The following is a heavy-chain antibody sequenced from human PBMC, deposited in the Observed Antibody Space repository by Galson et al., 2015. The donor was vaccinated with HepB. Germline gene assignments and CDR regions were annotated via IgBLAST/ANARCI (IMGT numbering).Heavy chain of an antibody. Sequence: SLRLSCADSGSTLSKYDMHWVRQAPGKGLEWVAVISYDGRNNHHADSVKGRFTISRDNAKNSLYLQMNSLRAEDTAVYYCARDSSSWYYYYGMDVWGQGTTVTVSS. CDR2: ISYDGRNN. V-gene: IGHV3-30*03. CDR3: ARDSSSWYYYYGMDV. D-gene: IGHD6-13*01. CDR1: GSTLSKYD. J-gene: IGHJ6*02.